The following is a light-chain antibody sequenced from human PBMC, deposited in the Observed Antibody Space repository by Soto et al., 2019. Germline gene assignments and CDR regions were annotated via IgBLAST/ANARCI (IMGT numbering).Light chain of an antibody. J-gene: IGLJ1*01. Sequence: QSALTQPASVSGSPGQSITISCTGTSSDVGGYNYVSWYQHHPGKAPKLMIYEVSNRPSGVSYRFSGSKSGNTASLTISGLQAEDEADYYCCSYAGSSTYVFGTGTKVTVL. CDR1: SSDVGGYNY. V-gene: IGLV2-14*01. CDR3: CSYAGSSTYV. CDR2: EVS.